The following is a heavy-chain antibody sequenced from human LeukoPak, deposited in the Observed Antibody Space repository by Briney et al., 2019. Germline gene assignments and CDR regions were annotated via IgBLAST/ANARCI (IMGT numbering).Heavy chain of an antibody. J-gene: IGHJ4*02. Sequence: PGGSLRLSCAASGFTFSNYGMHWVRQAPGKGLEWVSAISGSGGSTYYADSVKGRFTISRDNSKNTLYLQMNSLRTEDTAVYYCAKDGGDYDILTGYYSPRYWGQGTLVTVSS. V-gene: IGHV3-23*01. D-gene: IGHD3-9*01. CDR1: GFTFSNYG. CDR3: AKDGGDYDILTGYYSPRY. CDR2: ISGSGGST.